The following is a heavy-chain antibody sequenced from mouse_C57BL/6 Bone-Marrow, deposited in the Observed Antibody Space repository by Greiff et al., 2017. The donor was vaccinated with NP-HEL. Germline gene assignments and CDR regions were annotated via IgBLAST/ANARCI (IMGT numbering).Heavy chain of an antibody. CDR1: GYTFTSYW. J-gene: IGHJ2*01. Sequence: QVQLQQPGAELVMPGASVKLSCKASGYTFTSYWMHWVKQRPGQGLEWIGEIDPSDSYTNYHQKFKGKSTLTVDKSSSTAYMQLSSLTSEDSAVYYCAREGPYVYFDYWGQGTTLTVSS. V-gene: IGHV1-69*01. CDR3: AREGPYVYFDY. CDR2: IDPSDSYT.